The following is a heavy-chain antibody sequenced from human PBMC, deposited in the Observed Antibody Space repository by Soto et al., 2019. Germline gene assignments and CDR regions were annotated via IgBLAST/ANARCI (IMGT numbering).Heavy chain of an antibody. CDR1: GFTFSTYH. CDR3: ARRSSGSYYAAFDV. CDR2: IHGSGETT. V-gene: IGHV3-23*01. Sequence: EEQLLESGGGLVQPGGSLRLSCAASGFTFSTYHMTWVRQAPGKGLEWVSSIHGSGETTYYAESVKGRFIISRDNSKNTLYLQMDSLRVDDTAVYFCARRSSGSYYAAFDVWGQGTVVTVSS. J-gene: IGHJ3*01. D-gene: IGHD1-26*01.